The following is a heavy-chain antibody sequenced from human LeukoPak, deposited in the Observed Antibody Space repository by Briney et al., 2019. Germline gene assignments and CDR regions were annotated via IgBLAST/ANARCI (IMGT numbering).Heavy chain of an antibody. CDR1: GFTFSSYS. Sequence: GGSLRLSCAASGFTFSSYSMNWVRQAPGKGLEWVAFIRYDGSNKYYADSVKGRFTISRDNSKNTLYLQMNSLRAEDTAVYYCAKDSLVGATNYYYYMDVWGKGTTVTVSS. CDR3: AKDSLVGATNYYYYMDV. V-gene: IGHV3-30*02. CDR2: IRYDGSNK. J-gene: IGHJ6*03. D-gene: IGHD1-26*01.